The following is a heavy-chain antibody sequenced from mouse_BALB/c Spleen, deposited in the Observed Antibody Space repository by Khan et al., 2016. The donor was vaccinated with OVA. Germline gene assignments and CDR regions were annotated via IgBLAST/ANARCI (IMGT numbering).Heavy chain of an antibody. CDR2: IYPGTGNT. V-gene: IGHV1S132*01. CDR1: GYIFTSYW. Sequence: QVQLKESGAEVVRPGASVKLSCKTSGYIFTSYWIQWVKQRSGQGLEWIARIYPGTGNTYYNEKFKGKATLTADKSSSTAYMQLSSLKSEDSAVYFCARRAPDDAMDYWGQGTSVTVSS. J-gene: IGHJ4*01. D-gene: IGHD3-3*01. CDR3: ARRAPDDAMDY.